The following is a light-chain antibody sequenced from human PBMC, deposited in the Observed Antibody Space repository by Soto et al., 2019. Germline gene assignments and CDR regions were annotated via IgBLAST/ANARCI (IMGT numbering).Light chain of an antibody. CDR1: QSISNSY. CDR2: GAS. Sequence: EIVLTQSPGTLSLSPGQRVTLSCRASQSISNSYLAWYQHKPGHPPRLLIHGASTRATGIPDRFSGSQSGTDFTLTISRLDPEDSAVFYCQHYGASPYTFGLGTKLES. V-gene: IGKV3-20*01. J-gene: IGKJ2*01. CDR3: QHYGASPYT.